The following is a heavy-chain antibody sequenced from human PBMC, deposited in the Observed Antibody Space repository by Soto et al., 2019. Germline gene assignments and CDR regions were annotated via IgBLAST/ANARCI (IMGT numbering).Heavy chain of an antibody. J-gene: IGHJ5*02. CDR3: ARDRGYSGYGFNNWFDP. D-gene: IGHD5-12*01. V-gene: IGHV3-74*01. Sequence: EVQLVESGGGLVQPGGSLRLSCAASGFTFSSYWMHWVRQAPGKGLVWVSRINSDGSSTSYADSVKGRFTISRDNAKNTLYLQMNSLRAEDTAVYYSARDRGYSGYGFNNWFDPWGQGTLVTVSS. CDR2: INSDGSST. CDR1: GFTFSSYW.